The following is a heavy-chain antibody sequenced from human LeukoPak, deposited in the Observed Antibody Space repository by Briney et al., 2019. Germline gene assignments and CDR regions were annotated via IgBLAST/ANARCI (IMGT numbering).Heavy chain of an antibody. V-gene: IGHV3-30-3*01. D-gene: IGHD6-19*01. J-gene: IGHJ4*02. CDR3: ARGPAIAVAAPIEY. Sequence: PGGSLRLSCAASGFTFSSYAMHWVRQAPGKGLEWVAVISYDGSNKYYADSVKGRFTISRDNSKNTLYLQMNSLRAEDTAVYYCARGPAIAVAAPIEYWGQGTLVTVSS. CDR1: GFTFSSYA. CDR2: ISYDGSNK.